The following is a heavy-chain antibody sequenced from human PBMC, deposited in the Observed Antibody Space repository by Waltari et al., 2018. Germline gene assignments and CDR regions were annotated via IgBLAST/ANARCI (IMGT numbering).Heavy chain of an antibody. CDR2: IYYSGST. J-gene: IGHJ3*02. V-gene: IGHV4-59*11. D-gene: IGHD2-15*01. CDR3: ARHGLLGAFDI. CDR1: GGSISSHY. Sequence: QVQLQESGPGLVKPSETLSLTCTVSGGSISSHYWSWIRQPPGKGLEWIGYIYYSGSTNYNPSLKSRVTISVDTSKNQFSLKLSSVTAADTAVYYCARHGLLGAFDIWGQGTMVIVSS.